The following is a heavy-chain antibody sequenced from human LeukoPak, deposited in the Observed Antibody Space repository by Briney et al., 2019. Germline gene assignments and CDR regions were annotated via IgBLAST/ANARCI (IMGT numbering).Heavy chain of an antibody. CDR3: AKVPKYCGGDCYSYLDY. D-gene: IGHD2-21*02. J-gene: IGHJ4*02. V-gene: IGHV3-23*01. CDR1: GFTFSSFG. CDR2: IRGSGAGT. Sequence: QTGGSLRLSCAASGFTFSSFGLSWLRQAPGKGLEWVSIIRGSGAGTIYADSVKGRFTVSRDNSKNTLYLQMNTLRAEDTAVYYCAKVPKYCGGDCYSYLDYWGQGTLVTVSS.